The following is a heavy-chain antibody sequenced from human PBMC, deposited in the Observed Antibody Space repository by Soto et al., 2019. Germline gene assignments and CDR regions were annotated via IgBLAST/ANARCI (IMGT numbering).Heavy chain of an antibody. V-gene: IGHV4-31*03. J-gene: IGHJ6*03. CDR2: IYYSGST. Sequence: SETLSLTCTVSGGSISSGGYYWSWIRQHPGKGLEWIGYIYYSGSTYYNPSLKSRVTISVDTSKNQFSLKLSSVTAADTAVYYCARTQVAAAGIYYYYYYMDVWGKGTTVTVSS. CDR1: GGSISSGGYY. D-gene: IGHD6-13*01. CDR3: ARTQVAAAGIYYYYYYMDV.